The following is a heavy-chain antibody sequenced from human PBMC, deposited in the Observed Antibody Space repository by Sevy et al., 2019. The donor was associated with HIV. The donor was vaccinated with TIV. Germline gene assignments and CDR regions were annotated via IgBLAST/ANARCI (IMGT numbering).Heavy chain of an antibody. D-gene: IGHD1-26*01. CDR2: IYYSGST. Sequence: SETLSLTCTVSGGSISSYYWSWIRQSPGKGLEWIGYIYYSGSTNYNPSLKSRVTISVDTSKNQFSLKLSSVTAADTAVYYCARGHSGSYYGFGYWGQGTLVTVSS. CDR1: GGSISSYY. CDR3: ARGHSGSYYGFGY. J-gene: IGHJ4*02. V-gene: IGHV4-59*01.